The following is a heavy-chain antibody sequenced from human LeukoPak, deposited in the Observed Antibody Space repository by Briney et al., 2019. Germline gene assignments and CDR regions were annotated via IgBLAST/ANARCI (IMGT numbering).Heavy chain of an antibody. J-gene: IGHJ4*02. CDR1: GGSISSYY. Sequence: PSETLSLTCTVSGGSISSYYWSWLRQPAGKGLGWIGRIYTSGSTNYNPSLKSRVTMSVDTSKNQFSLKLSAVTAADTAVYYCARWVIAVAGDYFDYWGQGTLVTVSS. D-gene: IGHD6-19*01. V-gene: IGHV4-4*07. CDR3: ARWVIAVAGDYFDY. CDR2: IYTSGST.